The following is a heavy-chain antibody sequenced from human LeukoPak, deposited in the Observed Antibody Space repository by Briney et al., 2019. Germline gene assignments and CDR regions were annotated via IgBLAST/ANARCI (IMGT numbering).Heavy chain of an antibody. J-gene: IGHJ4*02. V-gene: IGHV1-69*02. CDR3: ASYYYDSSGFFGY. CDR2: IIPILGIA. D-gene: IGHD3-22*01. CDR1: GGTFSSYT. Sequence: SVKVSCKASGGTFSSYTISWVRQAPGQGLEWMGRIIPILGIANYAQKFQGRVTITADKSTSTAYMELSSLRSEDTAVYYCASYYYDSSGFFGYWGQGTLVTVSS.